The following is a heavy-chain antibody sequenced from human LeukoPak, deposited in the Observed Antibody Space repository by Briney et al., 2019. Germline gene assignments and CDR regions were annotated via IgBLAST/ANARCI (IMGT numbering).Heavy chain of an antibody. CDR1: GYSISSGYY. Sequence: PSETLSLTCAVSGYSISSGYYWGWIRQPPGKGLEWIGSIYHSGSTYYNPSLKSRVTISVDTSKNQFSLKLSSVTAADTAVYYCARYLVRGYYLDYWGQGTLVTVSS. J-gene: IGHJ4*02. D-gene: IGHD3-3*01. V-gene: IGHV4-38-2*01. CDR2: IYHSGST. CDR3: ARYLVRGYYLDY.